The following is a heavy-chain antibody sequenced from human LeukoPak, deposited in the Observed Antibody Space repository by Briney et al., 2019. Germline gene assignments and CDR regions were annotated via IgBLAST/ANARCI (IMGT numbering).Heavy chain of an antibody. D-gene: IGHD3-10*01. Sequence: SETLSLTCTVSSGSISSYYWIWIRQPPGNGLKWIGYIYYSGSTNYNPSLKSRVTISVDTSKNQFSLKLSSVTAADTAVYYCARVDITMVREVTTFDPWGQGPRSPSPQ. J-gene: IGHJ5*02. CDR2: IYYSGST. CDR1: SGSISSYY. CDR3: ARVDITMVREVTTFDP. V-gene: IGHV4-59*01.